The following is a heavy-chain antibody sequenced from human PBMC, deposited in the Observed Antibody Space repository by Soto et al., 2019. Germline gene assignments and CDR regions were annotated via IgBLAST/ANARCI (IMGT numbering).Heavy chain of an antibody. Sequence: QVQLVESGGGAVQPGESLRLSCVASGFDFTYYAMHWVRQAPGKGLESVAVMSSDGSKIHHTDSVKGRFTISRDNSKNTLYLQMNSLSKEDTAVYFCAKAEGVGGTLGLFDYRGQGTLVSVSS. D-gene: IGHD1-26*01. J-gene: IGHJ4*02. CDR1: GFDFTYYA. CDR3: AKAEGVGGTLGLFDY. V-gene: IGHV3-30*18. CDR2: MSSDGSKI.